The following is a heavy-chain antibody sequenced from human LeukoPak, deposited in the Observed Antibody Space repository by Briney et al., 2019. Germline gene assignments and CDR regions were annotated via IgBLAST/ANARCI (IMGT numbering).Heavy chain of an antibody. J-gene: IGHJ4*02. D-gene: IGHD6-19*01. Sequence: ASVKVSCKASGYSFTSHYMHWVRQAPGQGLEWMGIIYPSGDTTTYAQKFQGRVTMTRDTSTSTVYMELSSLRSEDTAVYYCARGRGLAVAAKYYFYYWGQGTLVTVSS. CDR1: GYSFTSHY. CDR3: ARGRGLAVAAKYYFYY. V-gene: IGHV1-46*01. CDR2: IYPSGDTT.